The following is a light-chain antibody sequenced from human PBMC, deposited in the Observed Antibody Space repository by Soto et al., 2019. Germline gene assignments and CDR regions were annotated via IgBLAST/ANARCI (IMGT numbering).Light chain of an antibody. V-gene: IGKV1-39*01. Sequence: DIQMTQSPSSLSASVGDRVTITCRASQPLGTFLNWYQHKPGKAPNLLIYAASSLQSGVPSRFSGSGSGADFTLTISTLQPDDFATYYCQQSYSTPYTFGPGTKVDIK. CDR2: AAS. CDR3: QQSYSTPYT. J-gene: IGKJ3*01. CDR1: QPLGTF.